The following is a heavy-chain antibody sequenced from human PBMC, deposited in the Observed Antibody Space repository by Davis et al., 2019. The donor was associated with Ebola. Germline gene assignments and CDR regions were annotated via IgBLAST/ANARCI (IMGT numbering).Heavy chain of an antibody. CDR1: GFTFSDYY. V-gene: IGHV3-11*06. J-gene: IGHJ4*02. D-gene: IGHD6-19*01. CDR2: ISSSSTYT. CDR3: VRDNGYSSG. Sequence: GEPLKIPCAAPGFTFSDYYMSWIRQAPGKGLEWVSDISSSSTYTNYADSVKGRFTISRDNAKNSLYLQMNSLRVEDTAVYYCVRDNGYSSGWGQGTLVTVSS.